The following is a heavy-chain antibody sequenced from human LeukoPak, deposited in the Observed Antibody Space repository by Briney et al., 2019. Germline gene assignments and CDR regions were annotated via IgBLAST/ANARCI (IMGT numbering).Heavy chain of an antibody. CDR1: GGTFSSYA. J-gene: IGHJ3*02. CDR3: ARRSSYYYDSSGYYDAFDI. Sequence: ASVKVSCKASGGTFSSYAISWVRQAPGQGLEWMGGIIPIFGTANYAQKFQGRVTITADEPTSTAYMELSSLRSEDTAVYYCARRSSYYYDSSGYYDAFDIWGQGTMVTVSS. D-gene: IGHD3-22*01. V-gene: IGHV1-69*01. CDR2: IIPIFGTA.